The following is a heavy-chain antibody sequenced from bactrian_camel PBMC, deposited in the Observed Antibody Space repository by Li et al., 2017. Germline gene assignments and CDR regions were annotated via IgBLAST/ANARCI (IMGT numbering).Heavy chain of an antibody. Sequence: HVQLVESGGGSVQAGGSLRLSCAASGYTYNRNCMAWFRQAPGKEREGVARIATGSGNTYFADSVKGRFTISKDNAKNTMYLQMNSLKPEDTAMYYCAADLSGYGVTWCSDFGYWGQGTQVTVS. CDR2: IATGSGNT. D-gene: IGHD6*01. V-gene: IGHV3S1*01. CDR3: AADLSGYGVTWCSDFGY. CDR1: GYTYNRNC. J-gene: IGHJ6*01.